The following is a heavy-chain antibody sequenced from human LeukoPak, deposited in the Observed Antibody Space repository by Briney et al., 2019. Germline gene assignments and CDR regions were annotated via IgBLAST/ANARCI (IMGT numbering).Heavy chain of an antibody. V-gene: IGHV3-7*01. CDR1: GFTFSSSW. D-gene: IGHD5-12*01. CDR3: TRDSGYNAFDT. CDR2: IKEDGTAK. Sequence: GGSLRLSCAASGFTFSSSWMAWVRQAPGKGLEWVGNIKEDGTAKNYVVSVRGRFTISRDNAKNSLYLQMNSLRGEDTAVYYCTRDSGYNAFDTWGQGTMVTVSS. J-gene: IGHJ3*02.